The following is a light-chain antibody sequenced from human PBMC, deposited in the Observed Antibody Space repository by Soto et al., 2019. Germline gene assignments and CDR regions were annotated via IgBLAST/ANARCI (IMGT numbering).Light chain of an antibody. V-gene: IGLV3-21*02. J-gene: IGLJ1*01. Sequence: YELTQPPSVSVSPGQTASITCGGDNIGTKSVHWYQQRPGQAPVLVVYDDKKRPSGIPERFSGSNSGNTATLTISRVETGDEADYYCQVCERFSDHNFVFGDGTKVTVL. CDR1: NIGTKS. CDR3: QVCERFSDHNFV. CDR2: DDK.